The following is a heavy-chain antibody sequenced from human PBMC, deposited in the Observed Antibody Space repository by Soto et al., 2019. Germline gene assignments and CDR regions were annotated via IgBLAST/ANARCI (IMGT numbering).Heavy chain of an antibody. CDR2: ISYDGSNK. V-gene: IGHV3-30-3*01. D-gene: IGHD3-3*01. Sequence: GGSLRLSCAASGFTFSSYAMHWVRQAPGKGLEWVAVISYDGSNKYYADSVKGRFTISRDNSKNTLYLQMNSLRAEDTAVYYCAREYYDFWSGYYTRFYYYGMDVWRQGTTVTVSS. CDR3: AREYYDFWSGYYTRFYYYGMDV. J-gene: IGHJ6*02. CDR1: GFTFSSYA.